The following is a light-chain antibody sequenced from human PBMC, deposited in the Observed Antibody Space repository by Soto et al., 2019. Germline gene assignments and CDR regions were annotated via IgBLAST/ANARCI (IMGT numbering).Light chain of an antibody. J-gene: IGLJ3*02. V-gene: IGLV1-40*01. Sequence: QSVLTQPPSVSGAPGQRVTISCTGSSSNIGAGYDVHWYQQLPGTAPKLLIYGNSNRPSGVPDRFSGSKSGTSASLAITGLQAEAEADYSCQSSDSSLSGSVFGGGTKLTVL. CDR2: GNS. CDR1: SSNIGAGYD. CDR3: QSSDSSLSGSV.